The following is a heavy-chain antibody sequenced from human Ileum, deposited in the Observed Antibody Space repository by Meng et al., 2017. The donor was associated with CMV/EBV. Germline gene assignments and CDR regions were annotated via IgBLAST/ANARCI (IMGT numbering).Heavy chain of an antibody. CDR1: GGSFSGYY. D-gene: IGHD6-13*01. Sequence: GSLRLSCAVYGGSFSGYYWSWIRQPPGKGLEWNGEINHSGSTNYNPSLKSRVTISVDTSKNQFSLKLSSVTAADTAVYYCARGLRYSSSFDYWGQGTLVTVSS. V-gene: IGHV4-34*01. CDR3: ARGLRYSSSFDY. J-gene: IGHJ4*02. CDR2: INHSGST.